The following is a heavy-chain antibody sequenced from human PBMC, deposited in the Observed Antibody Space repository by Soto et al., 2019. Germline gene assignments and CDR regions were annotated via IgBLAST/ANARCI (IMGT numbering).Heavy chain of an antibody. Sequence: QLQLQESGPGLVKPSETLSLTCTVSGGSISSTNYYWGWIRQPPGKGLEWIGTIYYSGITYYNPSLKSRVTISVDTSKNQFSLQLNSVTAADTAVYYCVRLIDDTIMITFGGVIVDYWGQGTLVTVSP. CDR3: VRLIDDTIMITFGGVIVDY. V-gene: IGHV4-39*01. CDR1: GGSISSTNYY. J-gene: IGHJ4*02. CDR2: IYYSGIT. D-gene: IGHD3-16*02.